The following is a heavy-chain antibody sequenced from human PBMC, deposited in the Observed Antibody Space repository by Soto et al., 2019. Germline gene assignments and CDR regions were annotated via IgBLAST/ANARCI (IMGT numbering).Heavy chain of an antibody. CDR2: ISGSGGST. J-gene: IGHJ3*01. D-gene: IGHD3-10*01. CDR3: EAPGLLWFGESLTAL. V-gene: IGHV3-23*01. CDR1: GFTFSSYA. Sequence: EVQLLESGGGLVQPGGSLSLSCAASGFTFSSYAMSLVRQAPGPGLEWVSAISGSGGSTDYAVSVKGRFTISRDNSKNTLYLQMNSLRAEDTAVYYGEAPGLLWFGESLTALWGHGTMVTVSS.